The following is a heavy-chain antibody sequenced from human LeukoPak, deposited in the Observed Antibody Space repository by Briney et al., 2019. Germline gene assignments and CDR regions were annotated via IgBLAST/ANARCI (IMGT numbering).Heavy chain of an antibody. V-gene: IGHV4-39*07. CDR1: GGSISSSNNY. Sequence: GPGLVKPSETLSLTCSVSGGSISSSNNYWGWIRQPPGKGLEWIGAISYSGSTYYNPSLKSRVTISVDTSKNQFSLKVTSVTAADTAVYHCAREGGYDSGGLDYWGQGTLVTVSS. J-gene: IGHJ4*02. D-gene: IGHD5-12*01. CDR2: ISYSGST. CDR3: AREGGYDSGGLDY.